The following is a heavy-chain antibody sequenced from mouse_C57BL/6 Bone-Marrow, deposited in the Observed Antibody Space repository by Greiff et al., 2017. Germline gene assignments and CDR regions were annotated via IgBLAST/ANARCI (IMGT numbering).Heavy chain of an antibody. CDR2: INPNNGGT. CDR1: GYTVTDYN. D-gene: IGHD4-1*01. Sequence: VQLQQSGPELVKPGASVKIPCKASGYTVTDYNMDWVKQSHGKSLEWIGDINPNNGGTIYNQKFKGKATLTVDKSSSTAYMELRSLTSEDTAVYYCARVGRALYAMDYWGQGTSVTVSS. J-gene: IGHJ4*01. CDR3: ARVGRALYAMDY. V-gene: IGHV1-18*01.